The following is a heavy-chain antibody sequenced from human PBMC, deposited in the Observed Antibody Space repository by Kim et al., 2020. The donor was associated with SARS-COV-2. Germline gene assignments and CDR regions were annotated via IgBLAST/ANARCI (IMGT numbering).Heavy chain of an antibody. Sequence: GGSLRLSCEASGFTITSNSMSWVRQSPRKGLEWVSLISGGGNTYYAASVRGRFTISRDIPKNTVYLQMNNLRAEETAVYYCARDRRAGTPDTIDIWGQGT. CDR1: GFTITSNS. J-gene: IGHJ3*02. D-gene: IGHD6-19*01. CDR2: ISGGGNT. CDR3: ARDRRAGTPDTIDI. V-gene: IGHV3-53*01.